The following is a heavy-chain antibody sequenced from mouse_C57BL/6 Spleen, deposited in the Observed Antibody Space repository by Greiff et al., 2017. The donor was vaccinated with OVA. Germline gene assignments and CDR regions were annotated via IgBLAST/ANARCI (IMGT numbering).Heavy chain of an antibody. D-gene: IGHD1-1*01. Sequence: VQLQQSGPELVKPGASVKISCKASGYTFTDYYMNWVKQSHGKSLEWIGDINPNNGGTSYNQKFKGKATLTVDKSSSTAYMELRSLTSEDSAVYYCASTVVSYRYFDVWGTGTTVTVSS. CDR1: GYTFTDYY. CDR3: ASTVVSYRYFDV. J-gene: IGHJ1*03. V-gene: IGHV1-26*01. CDR2: INPNNGGT.